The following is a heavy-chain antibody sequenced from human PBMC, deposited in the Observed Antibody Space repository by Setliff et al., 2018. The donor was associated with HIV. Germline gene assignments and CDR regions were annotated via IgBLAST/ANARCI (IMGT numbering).Heavy chain of an antibody. CDR1: GGSFSGY. J-gene: IGHJ5*02. V-gene: IGHV4-34*10. CDR2: IHHGGST. Sequence: SETLSLTCAVYGGSFSGYWSWIRQAPGKGLEWIGEIHHGGSTKYNSALKSRLTMYADTSRTQFYLNLRSVTASDTAVYYCVRYRSKIDWFDPWGQGTLVTVSS. CDR3: VRYRSKIDWFDP.